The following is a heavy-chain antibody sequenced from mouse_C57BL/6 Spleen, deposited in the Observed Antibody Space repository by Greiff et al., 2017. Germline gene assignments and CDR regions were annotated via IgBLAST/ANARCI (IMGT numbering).Heavy chain of an antibody. J-gene: IGHJ1*03. V-gene: IGHV14-3*01. CDR3: GRRDYYGGSPRLDV. CDR2: IDPANGNT. Sequence: VQLQQSVAELVRPGASVKLSCTASGFNIKNTYMHWVKQRPEQGLEWIERIDPANGNTKYAPKFQGKATITADTSSNTAYMQLSSLTSEDTAIYYCGRRDYYGGSPRLDVWGTGTTVTVSS. D-gene: IGHD1-1*01. CDR1: GFNIKNTY.